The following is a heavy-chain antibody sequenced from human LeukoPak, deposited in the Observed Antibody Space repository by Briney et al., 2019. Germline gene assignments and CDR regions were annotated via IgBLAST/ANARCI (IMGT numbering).Heavy chain of an antibody. CDR2: IYTSGST. D-gene: IGHD6-19*01. Sequence: PSQTLSLTCTVSGGSISSGSYYWSWIRQPAGKGLEWIGRIYTSGSTNYNPSLKSRVTISLDTSKNQFSLKLSSVTAADTAVYYCARAVAVAGTKNWFDPWGQGTLVTVSS. CDR1: GGSISSGSYY. V-gene: IGHV4-61*02. J-gene: IGHJ5*02. CDR3: ARAVAVAGTKNWFDP.